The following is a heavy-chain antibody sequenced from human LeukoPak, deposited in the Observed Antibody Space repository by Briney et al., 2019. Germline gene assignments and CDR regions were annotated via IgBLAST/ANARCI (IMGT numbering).Heavy chain of an antibody. V-gene: IGHV4-34*01. J-gene: IGHJ4*02. CDR2: INDSGST. CDR3: ARVIDYDISGYYLGY. CDR1: GGSLSGYY. D-gene: IGHD3-22*01. Sequence: PSETLSLTCAVYGGSLSGYYWSWIRQPPGKGLEWIGEINDSGSTSCSPSLKSRVSISVDTSKNQFSLKLSSVTAADTAVYYCARVIDYDISGYYLGYWGQGNRVTVSS.